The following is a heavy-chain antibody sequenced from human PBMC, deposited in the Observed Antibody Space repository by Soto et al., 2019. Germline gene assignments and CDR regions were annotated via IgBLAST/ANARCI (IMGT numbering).Heavy chain of an antibody. J-gene: IGHJ6*03. Sequence: SETLSLTCTVSGGSISSYYWSWIRQPPGKGLEWIGYIYYSGSTNYNPSLKSRVTISVDTSKNQFSLKLSSVTAADTAVYYCARTYYDYIWGSYRYTAVRDYYYLDVWGKGTTVTVSS. CDR3: ARTYYDYIWGSYRYTAVRDYYYLDV. D-gene: IGHD3-16*02. CDR2: IYYSGST. V-gene: IGHV4-59*01. CDR1: GGSISSYY.